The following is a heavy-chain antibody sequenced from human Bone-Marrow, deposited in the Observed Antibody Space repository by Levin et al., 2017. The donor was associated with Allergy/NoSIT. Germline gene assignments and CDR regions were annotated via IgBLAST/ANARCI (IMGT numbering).Heavy chain of an antibody. CDR3: ARSIYDFWSGNGGAFDI. J-gene: IGHJ3*02. D-gene: IGHD3-3*01. CDR1: GGSISSYY. Sequence: PGGSLRLSCTVSGGSISSYYWSWIRQPPGKGLEWIGYIYYSGSTNYNPSLKSRVTISVDTSKNQFSLKLSSVTAADTAVYYCARSIYDFWSGNGGAFDIWGQGTMVTVSS. CDR2: IYYSGST. V-gene: IGHV4-59*01.